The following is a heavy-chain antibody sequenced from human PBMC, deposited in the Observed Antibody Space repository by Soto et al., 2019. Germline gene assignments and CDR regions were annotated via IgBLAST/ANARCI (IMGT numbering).Heavy chain of an antibody. J-gene: IGHJ5*02. CDR3: ASSAA. Sequence: QVQLVESGGGVVQPGRSLRLSCAAYGFIFSSYGMHWGRQAPGKGLEWVAVIWYDGSNTYYADPVKGRFTISRDNSKNTLFLQMNSLRDEDTAVYYCASSAAWGRGTLVTVSS. CDR1: GFIFSSYG. CDR2: IWYDGSNT. D-gene: IGHD6-19*01. V-gene: IGHV3-33*01.